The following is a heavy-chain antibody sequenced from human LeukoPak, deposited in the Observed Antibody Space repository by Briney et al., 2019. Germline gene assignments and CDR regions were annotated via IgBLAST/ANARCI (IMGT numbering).Heavy chain of an antibody. CDR1: GGTFSSYA. CDR3: ARDGDQVRGAEYYYYGMDV. Sequence: SVKVSCKASGGTFSSYAISWVRQAPGQGLEWTGGIIPIFGTANYAQKFQGRVTITADKSTSTAYMELSSLRSEDTAVYYCARDGDQVRGAEYYYYGMDVWGKGTTVTVSS. CDR2: IIPIFGTA. D-gene: IGHD3-10*01. J-gene: IGHJ6*04. V-gene: IGHV1-69*06.